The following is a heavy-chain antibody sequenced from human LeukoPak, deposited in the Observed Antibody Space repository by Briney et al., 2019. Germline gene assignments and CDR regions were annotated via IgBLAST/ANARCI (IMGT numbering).Heavy chain of an antibody. D-gene: IGHD4-17*01. J-gene: IGHJ3*02. V-gene: IGHV4-59*08. CDR1: GGSISSYY. CDR2: IYYSGST. CDR3: ARRADTTVTAFDI. Sequence: PSETLSLTCTVSGGSISSYYWSWIRQPPGKGLEWIGYIYYSGSTNYNPSLKSRVTISVDTSKNQFSLKLSSVTAADTAVYYCARRADTTVTAFDIWGQGTMVTVSS.